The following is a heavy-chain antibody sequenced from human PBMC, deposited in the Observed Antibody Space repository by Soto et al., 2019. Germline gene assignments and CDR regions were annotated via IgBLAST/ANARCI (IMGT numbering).Heavy chain of an antibody. CDR1: GGTFSSYT. V-gene: IGHV1-69*02. CDR2: IIPILGIA. Sequence: QVQLVQSGAEVKKPGSSVNVSCKASGGTFSSYTISWVRQAPGQGLEWMGRIIPILGIANYAQKFQGRATITADKSTSTAYMELSSLRSEDTAVYYCARGLWFGERDDYYGIDVWGQGTTVTVSS. J-gene: IGHJ6*02. D-gene: IGHD3-10*01. CDR3: ARGLWFGERDDYYGIDV.